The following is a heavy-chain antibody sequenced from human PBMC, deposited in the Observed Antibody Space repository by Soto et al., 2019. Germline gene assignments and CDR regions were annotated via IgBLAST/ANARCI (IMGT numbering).Heavy chain of an antibody. CDR1: EGSVSSGSYS. CDR3: ARDREYSSGWYWGHYFDY. J-gene: IGHJ4*02. CDR2: IYYSGST. D-gene: IGHD6-19*01. Sequence: SETLGLTCTFSEGSVSSGSYSWRWIRQPPGKGLEWIGYIYYSGSTNYNPSPKSRVTISVDTSKNQFSLKLSSVTAADTAVYYCARDREYSSGWYWGHYFDYWGQGTMVTVSS. V-gene: IGHV4-61*01.